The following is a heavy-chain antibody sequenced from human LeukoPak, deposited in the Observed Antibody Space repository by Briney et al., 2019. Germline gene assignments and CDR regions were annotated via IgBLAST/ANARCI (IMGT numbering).Heavy chain of an antibody. V-gene: IGHV3-48*01. D-gene: IGHD4-11*01. CDR2: ISSSSSTI. Sequence: GGSLRLSCVVSGFTFSSYSMNWVRQAPGKGLEWVSHISSSSSTIYYADSVKGRFTISRDNAKNSLYLQMNSLRAEDTAVYYCARDGYSNYAYYYYYYMDVWGKGTTVTVSS. CDR1: GFTFSSYS. CDR3: ARDGYSNYAYYYYYYMDV. J-gene: IGHJ6*03.